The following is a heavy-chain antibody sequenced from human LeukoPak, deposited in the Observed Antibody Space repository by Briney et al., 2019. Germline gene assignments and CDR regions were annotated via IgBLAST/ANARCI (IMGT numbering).Heavy chain of an antibody. D-gene: IGHD2-2*01. V-gene: IGHV1-69*04. Sequence: ASVKVSCKSSGGTFSSYAISWVRQAPGQGLEWMGMIIPIFGIANYAQKFQGRVTITADKSTSTAYMELSSLRSEDTAVYYCARDPDIVVVPAAMVYYGMDVWGQGTTVTVSS. J-gene: IGHJ6*02. CDR3: ARDPDIVVVPAAMVYYGMDV. CDR1: GGTFSSYA. CDR2: IIPIFGIA.